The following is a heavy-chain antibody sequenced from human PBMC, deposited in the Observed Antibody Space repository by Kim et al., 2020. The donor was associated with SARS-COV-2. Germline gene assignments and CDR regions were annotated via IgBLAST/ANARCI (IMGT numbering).Heavy chain of an antibody. CDR3: ARRRPRYCSSTSCTNWFDP. CDR2: MNPNSGNT. D-gene: IGHD2-2*01. J-gene: IGHJ5*02. CDR1: GYTFTSYD. Sequence: ASVKVSCKASGYTFTSYDINWVRQATGQGLEWMGCMNPNSGNTGYAQKFQGRVTMTRNTSISTAYMELSSLRSEDTAVYYCARRRPRYCSSTSCTNWFDPWGQGTLVTVSS. V-gene: IGHV1-8*01.